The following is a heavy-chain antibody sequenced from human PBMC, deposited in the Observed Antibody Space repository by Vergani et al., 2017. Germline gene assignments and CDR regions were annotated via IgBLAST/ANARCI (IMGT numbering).Heavy chain of an antibody. D-gene: IGHD4-17*01. CDR1: GYTFPDHY. V-gene: IGHV1-69-2*01. J-gene: IGHJ6*02. CDR2: VDPEDGET. Sequence: EVQLLQSGAEVKKPRATMKISCKVSGYTFPDHYMHWVKQAPGEGLEWMGLVDPEDGETIYAEKFKGRVTIAADTSTDTAHLALSSLRSEDTDVYYCATPPTVTTGGMEVWGQGTTVIVSS. CDR3: ATPPTVTTGGMEV.